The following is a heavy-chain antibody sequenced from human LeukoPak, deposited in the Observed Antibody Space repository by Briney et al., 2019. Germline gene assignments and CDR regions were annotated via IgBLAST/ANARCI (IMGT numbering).Heavy chain of an antibody. CDR2: IYTSGST. CDR3: ARGTTSIPDY. J-gene: IGHJ4*02. Sequence: SETLSLTCTVSGGSISSGSYYWSWIWQPAGKGLEWIGRIYTSGSTNYNPSLKSRVTISVDTSKNQFSLKLSSVTAADTAVYYCARGTTSIPDYWGQGTLVTVSS. CDR1: GGSISSGSYY. V-gene: IGHV4-61*02. D-gene: IGHD1/OR15-1a*01.